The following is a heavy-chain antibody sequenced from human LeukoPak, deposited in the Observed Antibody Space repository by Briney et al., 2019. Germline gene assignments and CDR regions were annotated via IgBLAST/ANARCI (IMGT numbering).Heavy chain of an antibody. CDR3: ARDCSGGSCYGAFDI. V-gene: IGHV4-30-4*01. CDR1: GASIRSGDYY. D-gene: IGHD2-15*01. J-gene: IGHJ3*02. CDR2: IYDSGST. Sequence: SQTLSLTCTVSGASIRSGDYYWRWIRQPPGKGLEWIGYIYDSGSTYYNPSLKSRITISVDTSENRFSLKLSSVTATDTAVYYCARDCSGGSCYGAFDIWGQGTMVTVSS.